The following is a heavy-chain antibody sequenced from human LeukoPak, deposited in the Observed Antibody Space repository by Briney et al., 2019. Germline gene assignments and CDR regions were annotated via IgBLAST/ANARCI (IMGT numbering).Heavy chain of an antibody. CDR2: MYPNGGT. CDR1: GGSISSYY. D-gene: IGHD2-15*01. J-gene: IGHJ4*02. Sequence: PSETLSLTCTVSGGSISSYYWSWIRQPAGKGLEWIGRMYPNGGTNYNSSLKSRVTMSVDASKNQFSLKLSSVTAADSAVYYCARVPRYCSGGNCYSEYYFDYWGQGTLVTASS. CDR3: ARVPRYCSGGNCYSEYYFDY. V-gene: IGHV4-4*07.